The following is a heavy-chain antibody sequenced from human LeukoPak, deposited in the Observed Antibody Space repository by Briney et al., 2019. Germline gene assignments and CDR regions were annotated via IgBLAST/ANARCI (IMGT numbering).Heavy chain of an antibody. CDR1: GGSISSSSYY. Sequence: PSETLSLTCTVSGGSISSSSYYWGWIRQPPGKGLEWIGYIYYSGSTNYNPSLKSRVTISVDTSKNQFSLKLSSVTAADTAVYYCARHIPAAYFDYWGQGTLVTVSS. CDR2: IYYSGST. CDR3: ARHIPAAYFDY. J-gene: IGHJ4*02. V-gene: IGHV4-61*05. D-gene: IGHD2-15*01.